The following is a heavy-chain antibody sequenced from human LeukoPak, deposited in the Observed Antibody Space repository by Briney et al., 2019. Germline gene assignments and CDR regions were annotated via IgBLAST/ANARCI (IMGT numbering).Heavy chain of an antibody. CDR1: GGSISSYY. D-gene: IGHD3-22*01. CDR3: ARHRLVRKIVVAPCAFDI. Sequence: PSETLPLTCTVSGGSISSYYWSWIRQPPGKGLEWIGYIYYSGSTNYNPSLKSRVTISVDTSKNQFSLKLSSVTAADTAVYYCARHRLVRKIVVAPCAFDIWGQGTMVTVSS. CDR2: IYYSGST. V-gene: IGHV4-59*08. J-gene: IGHJ3*02.